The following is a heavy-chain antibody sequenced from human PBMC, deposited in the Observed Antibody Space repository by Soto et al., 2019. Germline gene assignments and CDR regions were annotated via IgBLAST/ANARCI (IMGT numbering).Heavy chain of an antibody. V-gene: IGHV4-59*01. CDR1: GGSISSYH. J-gene: IGHJ6*02. D-gene: IGHD2-2*01. CDR3: ARFVRSCSATTCSTRADV. Sequence: SETLSLTCTVSGGSISSYHWSWIRQAPWKGLEWIGNIYYSGSTNYNPSLKSRVTISVDTSKEQFSLRLSSVTAADTAVYYCARFVRSCSATTCSTRADVWGQGITVT. CDR2: IYYSGST.